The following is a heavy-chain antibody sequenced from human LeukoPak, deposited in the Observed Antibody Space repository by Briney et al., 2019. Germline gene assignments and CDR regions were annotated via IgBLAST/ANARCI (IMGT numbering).Heavy chain of an antibody. Sequence: GGSLRLSCAASGFTFSNYAIHWVRQAPGKGLEWVAVISYDGSNKYYADSVKGRFTISRDNSKNTLYLQMNSLRAEDTAVYYCARVERFWSGYFPDAFDIWGQGTMVTVSS. CDR3: ARVERFWSGYFPDAFDI. CDR2: ISYDGSNK. D-gene: IGHD3-3*01. V-gene: IGHV3-30*04. CDR1: GFTFSNYA. J-gene: IGHJ3*02.